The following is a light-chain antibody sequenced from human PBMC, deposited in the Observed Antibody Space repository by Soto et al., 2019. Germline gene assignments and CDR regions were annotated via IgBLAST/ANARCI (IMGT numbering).Light chain of an antibody. V-gene: IGKV4-1*01. Sequence: DIVMTQSPDSLAVSLGEKATINCKSSQSILYSPNNKNYFAWYQQKPGQPPQLLTYWASTRGSRVPHRFSGSGSWTDISLTTTSLQVEDVAVDYCHQYYSGPQTFGQGTKVEIK. CDR2: WAS. CDR3: HQYYSGPQT. CDR1: QSILYSPNNKNY. J-gene: IGKJ2*01.